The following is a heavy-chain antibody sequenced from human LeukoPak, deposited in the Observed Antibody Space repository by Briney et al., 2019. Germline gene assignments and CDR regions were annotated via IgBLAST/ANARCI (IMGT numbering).Heavy chain of an antibody. V-gene: IGHV4-59*01. CDR3: AREVYGRAGFYFDY. CDR2: IYYSGST. J-gene: IGHJ4*02. D-gene: IGHD5/OR15-5a*01. Sequence: SETLSLTCTVSGASIRSYYWSWIEQPPGKGLELIGYIYYSGSTNYNPSLKSRVTISVDTSKNQFSLRLSSVTAADTAVYYCAREVYGRAGFYFDYWGQGSLVTVSS. CDR1: GASIRSYY.